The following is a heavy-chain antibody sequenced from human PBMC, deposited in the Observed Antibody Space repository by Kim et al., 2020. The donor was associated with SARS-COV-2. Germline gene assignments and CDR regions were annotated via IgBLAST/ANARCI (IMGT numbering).Heavy chain of an antibody. CDR2: ISGSGGST. CDR1: GFTFSSYA. D-gene: IGHD2-15*01. Sequence: GGSLRLSCAASGFTFSSYAMSWVRQAPGKGLEWVSAISGSGGSTYYADSVKGRFTISRDNSKNTLYLQMNSLRAEDTAVYYCAKDRGDIVVVVAATVFDYWGQGNLVTVSS. V-gene: IGHV3-23*01. CDR3: AKDRGDIVVVVAATVFDY. J-gene: IGHJ4*02.